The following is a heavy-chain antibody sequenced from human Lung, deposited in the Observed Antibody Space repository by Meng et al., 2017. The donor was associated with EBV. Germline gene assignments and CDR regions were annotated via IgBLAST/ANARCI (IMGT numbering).Heavy chain of an antibody. V-gene: IGHV4-39*01. CDR2: TYYSGSS. CDR1: GGSISSICSY. J-gene: IGHJ5*02. CDR3: ARHSYHSCFDP. Sequence: QLQQWCAGLLNTSETLALTCTVSGGSISSICSYWGWVRQPPGKGLEWIGSTYYSGSSYYNPSLKSRVTISADTSKNQFSLKLSSVTAPDTAVYYCARHSYHSCFDPWGQGTLVTVSS. D-gene: IGHD2-2*01.